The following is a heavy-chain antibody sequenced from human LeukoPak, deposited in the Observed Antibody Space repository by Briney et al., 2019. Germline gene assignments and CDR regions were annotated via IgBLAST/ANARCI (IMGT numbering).Heavy chain of an antibody. CDR2: IKQDGSEK. CDR1: GFTFSSYW. CDR3: ARVSFGAFDY. V-gene: IGHV3-7*01. D-gene: IGHD3-10*01. Sequence: GGSLRLSCAASGFTFSSYWMSWVRQAPGKGLEWVANIKQDGSEKYYVDSVKGRFTMPREHAKNSLYLQMHSLRAEDTAVYYCARVSFGAFDYWGQGTLVTVSS. J-gene: IGHJ4*02.